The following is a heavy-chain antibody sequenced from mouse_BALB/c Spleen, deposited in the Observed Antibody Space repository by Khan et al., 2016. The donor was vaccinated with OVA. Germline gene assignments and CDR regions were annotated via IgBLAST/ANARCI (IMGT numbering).Heavy chain of an antibody. CDR3: ARGGITTGYFDY. D-gene: IGHD1-1*01. Sequence: VKLLESGTELARPGASVKLSCKASGYTFTTYWMQWVKQRPGQGLEWIGAIYPGDGNTRYTQKFKGKATLTADKSSSTAYMQLSSLASEDSAVYYCARGGITTGYFDYWGQGTTLTVSS. J-gene: IGHJ2*01. CDR2: IYPGDGNT. V-gene: IGHV1-87*01. CDR1: GYTFTTYW.